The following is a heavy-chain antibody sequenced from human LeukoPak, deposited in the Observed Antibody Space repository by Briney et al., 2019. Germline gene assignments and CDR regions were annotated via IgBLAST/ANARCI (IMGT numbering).Heavy chain of an antibody. V-gene: IGHV3-7*01. CDR1: GFTFSSSW. CDR2: IREDGSQK. CDR3: ARDCSGGSCYSGADY. Sequence: GGSLRLSCAASGFTFSSSWMTWVRQAPGKGLEWVASIREDGSQKSAVDSVRGRFTIARDNAKNSVYLQMDSLRAEDTAVYYCARDCSGGSCYSGADYWGQGTLVTVSS. D-gene: IGHD2-15*01. J-gene: IGHJ4*02.